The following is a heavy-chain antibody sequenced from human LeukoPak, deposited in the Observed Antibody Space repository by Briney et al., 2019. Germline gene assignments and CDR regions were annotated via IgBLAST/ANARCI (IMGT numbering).Heavy chain of an antibody. D-gene: IGHD3-3*01. J-gene: IGHJ6*03. CDR2: INHSGST. CDR1: GGSISYYY. Sequence: SETLSLTCTVSGGSISYYYWGWVRQPPGKGLEWIGEINHSGSTNYNPSLKSRVTISVDTSKNQFSLKLSSVTAADTAVYYCARGFRITIFGVVINYYYMDVWGKGTTVTVSS. V-gene: IGHV4-34*01. CDR3: ARGFRITIFGVVINYYYMDV.